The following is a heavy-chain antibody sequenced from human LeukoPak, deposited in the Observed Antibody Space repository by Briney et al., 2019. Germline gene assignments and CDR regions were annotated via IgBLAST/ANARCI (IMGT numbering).Heavy chain of an antibody. CDR3: ARDLTVTNDYYFDY. CDR1: GFTFSSYS. Sequence: GGSLRLSCAASGFTFSSYSMNWVRQAPGKGLEWVSSISSSSYIYYADSVKGRFTISRDNAKNSLYLQMNSLRAEDMAVYYCARDLTVTNDYYFDYWGQGTLVTVSS. CDR2: ISSSSYI. V-gene: IGHV3-21*01. J-gene: IGHJ4*02. D-gene: IGHD4-17*01.